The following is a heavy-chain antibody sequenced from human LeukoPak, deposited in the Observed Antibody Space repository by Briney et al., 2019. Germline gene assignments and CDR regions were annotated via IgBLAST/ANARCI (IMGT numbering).Heavy chain of an antibody. V-gene: IGHV3-74*01. J-gene: IGHJ4*02. D-gene: IGHD6-19*01. Sequence: GGSLRLSCAASGFTFSSYWMHWVRQAPGKGLVWVSLLKSDGRSTSYEDSVKGRFTISRDNAKNSLYLQMNSLRDGDTAVYYCARVPYSSGTYDYWGQGTLVTVSS. CDR3: ARVPYSSGTYDY. CDR2: LKSDGRST. CDR1: GFTFSSYW.